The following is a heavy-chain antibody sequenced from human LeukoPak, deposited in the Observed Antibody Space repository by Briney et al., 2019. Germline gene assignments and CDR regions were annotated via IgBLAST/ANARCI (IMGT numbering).Heavy chain of an antibody. CDR1: GLTFRNYG. V-gene: IGHV3-33*03. CDR3: VVILVPGGVWHFDL. CDR2: IYSGGGTTK. D-gene: IGHD2-2*01. Sequence: GGSLRLSCVASGLTFRNYGFHWVRQAPGKGLEWVAIIYSGGGTTKYYAESVKDRFTITRDDSRDTLYLQMNRLRAEDTAVYYCVVILVPGGVWHFDLWGRGTLVTVSS. J-gene: IGHJ2*01.